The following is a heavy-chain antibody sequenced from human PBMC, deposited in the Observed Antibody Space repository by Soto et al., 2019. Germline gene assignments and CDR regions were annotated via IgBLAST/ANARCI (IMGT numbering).Heavy chain of an antibody. V-gene: IGHV1-46*03. CDR2: INPSGGST. J-gene: IGHJ4*02. Sequence: QVQLVQSGAEVKKPGASVKVSCKASGYTFTSYYMHWVRQAPGQGLEWMGIINPSGGSTSYAQKFQGRVTMTRDTSTSTVYMELSSLRSEDTAVYYCARVSRRGVLRFFEWLPPGDYWGQGTLVTVSS. CDR3: ARVSRRGVLRFFEWLPPGDY. D-gene: IGHD3-3*01. CDR1: GYTFTSYY.